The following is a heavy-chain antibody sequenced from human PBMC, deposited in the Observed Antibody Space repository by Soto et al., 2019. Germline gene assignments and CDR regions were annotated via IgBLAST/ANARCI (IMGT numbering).Heavy chain of an antibody. CDR2: IYYSGTT. Sequence: QVQLQESGPGLVKPSDTLSLTCAVSGYSISSSNWWGWIRQPPGKGLEWIGYIYYSGTTYYNPSHKSRVTMSVDTSKNQFYLKLTSVTAVDTAVYYCARREIQGPIDYWGQGNLVTVSS. J-gene: IGHJ4*02. CDR1: GYSISSSNW. D-gene: IGHD1-26*01. V-gene: IGHV4-28*01. CDR3: ARREIQGPIDY.